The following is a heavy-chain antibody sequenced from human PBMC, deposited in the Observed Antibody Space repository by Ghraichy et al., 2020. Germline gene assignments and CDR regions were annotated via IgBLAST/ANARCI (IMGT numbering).Heavy chain of an antibody. Sequence: SETLSLTCVVSGGSISSSNYSWSWIRQPPGKGLEWIGYIYHSGSTYYSPSLKSRVAISADISKNQISLKLNSVTAADTAVYYCARAPYDDDGFYDDGFDIWGQGGMVTVSS. D-gene: IGHD3-22*01. J-gene: IGHJ3*02. CDR2: IYHSGST. V-gene: IGHV4-30-2*01. CDR3: ARAPYDDDGFYDDGFDI. CDR1: GGSISSSNYS.